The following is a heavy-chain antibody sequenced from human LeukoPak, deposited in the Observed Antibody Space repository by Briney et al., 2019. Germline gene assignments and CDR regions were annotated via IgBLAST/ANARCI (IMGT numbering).Heavy chain of an antibody. D-gene: IGHD2-15*01. J-gene: IGHJ3*01. Sequence: PSQTLSLTCTVSGGSISSGDYYWSWIRQPPGKGLEWIGYIYYTGSTYYNPSLKGRVTISIDTSKNQFSLKLSSVTAADTTVYYCARGGIFDAFDVWGQGTMVTVSS. CDR2: IYYTGST. V-gene: IGHV4-30-4*01. CDR1: GGSISSGDYY. CDR3: ARGGIFDAFDV.